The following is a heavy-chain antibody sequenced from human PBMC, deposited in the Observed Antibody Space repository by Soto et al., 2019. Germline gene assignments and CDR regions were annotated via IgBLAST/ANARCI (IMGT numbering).Heavy chain of an antibody. D-gene: IGHD3-10*02. CDR2: INTAGSTK. V-gene: IGHV3-48*03. J-gene: IGHJ6*02. Sequence: PGGSLRLSCAASGFTFSNFEMHWVRQAPGKGLEWGSYINTAGSTKYYAESGKGRFTISRDNARNPLFLQINSSRSEDTAVYYCERAECNNPKCLTAYYSYGLDVWGQGTTVTVSS. CDR1: GFTFSNFE. CDR3: ERAECNNPKCLTAYYSYGLDV.